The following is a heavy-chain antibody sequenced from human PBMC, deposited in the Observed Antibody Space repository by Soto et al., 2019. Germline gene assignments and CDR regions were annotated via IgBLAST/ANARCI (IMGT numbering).Heavy chain of an antibody. CDR3: AKGDGVYYYYGMDV. CDR2: ISGSGGST. CDR1: GFTFSSYA. Sequence: AGGSLRLSCAASGFTFSSYAMSWVRQAPGKGLEWVSAISGSGGSTYYADSVKGRFTISRDNSKNTLYLQMNSLRAEDTAVYYCAKGDGVYYYYGMDVWGQGTTVTVSS. V-gene: IGHV3-23*01. D-gene: IGHD3-10*01. J-gene: IGHJ6*02.